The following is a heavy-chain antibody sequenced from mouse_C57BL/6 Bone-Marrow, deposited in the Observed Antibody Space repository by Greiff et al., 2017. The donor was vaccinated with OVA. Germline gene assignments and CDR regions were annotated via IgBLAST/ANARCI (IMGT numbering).Heavy chain of an antibody. J-gene: IGHJ1*03. V-gene: IGHV1-15*01. CDR3: ARENYYGSSYDWYFDV. D-gene: IGHD1-1*01. Sequence: QVQLKQSGAELVRPGASVTLSCKASGYTFTDYEMHWVKQTPVHGLEWIGAIDPETGGTAYNQKFKGKAILTADKSSSTAYMELRSLTSEDSAVYYCARENYYGSSYDWYFDVWGTGTTVTVSS. CDR1: GYTFTDYE. CDR2: IDPETGGT.